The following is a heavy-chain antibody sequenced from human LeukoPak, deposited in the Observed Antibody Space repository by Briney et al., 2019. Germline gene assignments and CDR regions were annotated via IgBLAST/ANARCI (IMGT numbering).Heavy chain of an antibody. D-gene: IGHD1-7*01. J-gene: IGHJ5*02. CDR3: ARRGPNAYNWNFLISDWFDP. CDR1: GYSFTSYW. V-gene: IGHV5-51*01. Sequence: GEPLKISCKGSGYSFTSYWIGWVRQMPGKGLEWMGIIYPGDSDTRYSPSSQGQVTISADKSISTAYLQWSSLKASDTAMYYCARRGPNAYNWNFLISDWFDPWGQGTLVTVSS. CDR2: IYPGDSDT.